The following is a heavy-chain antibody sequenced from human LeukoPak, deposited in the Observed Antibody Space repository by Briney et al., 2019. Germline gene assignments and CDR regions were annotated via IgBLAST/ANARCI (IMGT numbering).Heavy chain of an antibody. CDR2: ISSSSSYI. V-gene: IGHV3-21*01. CDR1: GFTFSSYS. J-gene: IGHJ6*02. Sequence: GGSLRLSCAASGFTFSSYSMNWVRQAPGKGLEWVSSISSSSSYIYYADSVKGRFTISRDNAKNSLYLQMNSLRAEDTAVYYCAGDGGIQLNYYYYGMDVWGQGTTVTVSS. CDR3: AGDGGIQLNYYYYGMDV. D-gene: IGHD5-18*01.